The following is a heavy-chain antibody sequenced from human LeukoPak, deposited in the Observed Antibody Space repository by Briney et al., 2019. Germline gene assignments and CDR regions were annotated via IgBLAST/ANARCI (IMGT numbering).Heavy chain of an antibody. Sequence: PSETLSLTCSVARVSINDYYWTWIRQPPGKGLEWIGYISNTGNTNCNPSLRSRDTMSIDTPKNQFSLKVDSVTAADTAVYYCARPYYGHSVGDAYDVWGQGTLVTVSS. D-gene: IGHD4-17*01. CDR3: ARPYYGHSVGDAYDV. J-gene: IGHJ3*01. CDR1: RVSINDYY. CDR2: ISNTGNT. V-gene: IGHV4-59*01.